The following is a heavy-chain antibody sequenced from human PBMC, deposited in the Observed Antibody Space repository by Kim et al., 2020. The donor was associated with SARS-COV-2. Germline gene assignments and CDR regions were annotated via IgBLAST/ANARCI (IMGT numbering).Heavy chain of an antibody. Sequence: SETLSLTCTVSGGSISSGGYYWSWIRQHPGKGLEWIGYIYYSGSTYYNPSLKSRVTISVDTSKNQFSLKLSSVTAADTAVYYCARGKPGSYITMVRGANNWFDPWGQGTLVTVSS. V-gene: IGHV4-31*03. D-gene: IGHD3-10*01. CDR2: IYYSGST. J-gene: IGHJ5*02. CDR3: ARGKPGSYITMVRGANNWFDP. CDR1: GGSISSGGYY.